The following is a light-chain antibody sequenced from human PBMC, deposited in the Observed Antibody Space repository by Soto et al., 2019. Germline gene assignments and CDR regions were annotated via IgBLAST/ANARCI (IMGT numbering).Light chain of an antibody. CDR2: DAS. Sequence: IVLTQSPGTLSLSPGGRATLSCRASQSVSSYLAWYQQKPGQAPRLLIYDASNRATGIPARFSGSGSGTDFTLTISSLEPEDFAVYYCQQRRSWPPTITFGQGTRREIK. CDR3: QQRRSWPPTIT. V-gene: IGKV3-11*01. CDR1: QSVSSY. J-gene: IGKJ5*01.